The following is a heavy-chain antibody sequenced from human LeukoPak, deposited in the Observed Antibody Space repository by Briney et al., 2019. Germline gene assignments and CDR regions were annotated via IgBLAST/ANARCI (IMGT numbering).Heavy chain of an antibody. V-gene: IGHV3-7*01. CDR3: ARGPSYCGNNCYYYFDS. Sequence: GGSLRLSCAASAFTFSGYWMSWVRQAPGKGLEWVANIKQDGSEKSYVDSVRGRFTISRDNAKNSLYLQMNSLGAEDTAVYYCARGPSYCGNNCYYYFDSWGQGTLVTVSS. D-gene: IGHD2-21*01. CDR2: IKQDGSEK. J-gene: IGHJ4*02. CDR1: AFTFSGYW.